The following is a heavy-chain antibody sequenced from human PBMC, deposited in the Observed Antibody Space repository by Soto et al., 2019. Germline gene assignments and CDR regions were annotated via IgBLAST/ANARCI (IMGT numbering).Heavy chain of an antibody. D-gene: IGHD2-2*01. CDR3: ARQGVVVPAADT. CDR2: IYYSGST. V-gene: IGHV4-39*01. J-gene: IGHJ5*02. Sequence: QLQLQESGSGLVKPSETLSLTCTVSGGSISSGSYYWGWIRQPPGKGLEWIGSIYYSGSTYYNPYLKISITISVDTSKNHCSLKLRSVTAADTAVYYCARQGVVVPAADTWGQGTLVTVSS. CDR1: GGSISSGSYY.